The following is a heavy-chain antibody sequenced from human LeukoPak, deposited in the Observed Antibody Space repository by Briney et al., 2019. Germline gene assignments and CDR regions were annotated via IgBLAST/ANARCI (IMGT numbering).Heavy chain of an antibody. CDR1: GFTFSSYS. D-gene: IGHD6-13*01. CDR2: ISSSSSYI. Sequence: GGSLRLSCAASGFTFSSYSMNWVRQAPGKGLEWVSSISSSSSYIYYADSVKGRFTISRDNAKNSLYLQMNSLRAENTAVYYCARDLAAAGLDYWGQGTLVTVSS. CDR3: ARDLAAAGLDY. V-gene: IGHV3-21*01. J-gene: IGHJ4*02.